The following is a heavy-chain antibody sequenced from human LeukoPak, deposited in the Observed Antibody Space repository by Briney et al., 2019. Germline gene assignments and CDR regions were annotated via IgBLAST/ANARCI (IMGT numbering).Heavy chain of an antibody. Sequence: SVKVSCKASGGTFSRFAFSWVRQAPGQGLEWMGGIIPIFGTTNYAQKFQGRVTVTADESTSTAYLELSSLRSEDTAVYYCASGGSNPLDFWSGYYLGDWGQGSLVTVSS. CDR3: ASGGSNPLDFWSGYYLGD. CDR2: IIPIFGTT. D-gene: IGHD3-3*01. J-gene: IGHJ4*02. CDR1: GGTFSRFA. V-gene: IGHV1-69*13.